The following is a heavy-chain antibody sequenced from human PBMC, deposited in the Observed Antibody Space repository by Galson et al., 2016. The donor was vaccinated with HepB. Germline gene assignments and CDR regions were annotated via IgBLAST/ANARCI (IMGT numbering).Heavy chain of an antibody. Sequence: SLRLSCAASGFGFDEYAMHWVRQAPGKGLEWVSGISWNGGTIGYADSVKGRFTISRDNDNNSLFLQMNSLRAEDTALYYRAKGSHPLLWFGEQDYWGQGILVSVSS. CDR3: AKGSHPLLWFGEQDY. CDR2: ISWNGGTI. V-gene: IGHV3-9*01. J-gene: IGHJ4*02. D-gene: IGHD3-10*01. CDR1: GFGFDEYA.